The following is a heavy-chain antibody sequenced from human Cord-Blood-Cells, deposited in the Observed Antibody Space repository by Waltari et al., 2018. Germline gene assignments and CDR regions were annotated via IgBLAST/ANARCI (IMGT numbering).Heavy chain of an antibody. V-gene: IGHV1-69*01. CDR1: GGTFSSYA. J-gene: IGHJ4*02. Sequence: VQLVQSGAEVKKPGSSVKVSCQASGGTFSSYAISWVRQAPGQGLEWMGGIIPIFGTENYAQKFQGRVTITADESTSTAYMELSSLRSEDTAVYYCARDERDSSGYYFDYWGQGTLVTVSS. CDR2: IIPIFGTE. D-gene: IGHD3-22*01. CDR3: ARDERDSSGYYFDY.